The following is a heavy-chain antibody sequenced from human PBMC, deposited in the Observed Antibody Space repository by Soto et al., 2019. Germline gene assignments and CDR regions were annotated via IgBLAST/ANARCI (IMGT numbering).Heavy chain of an antibody. J-gene: IGHJ6*02. CDR1: GFTFSSYG. CDR2: ISYDGSNK. D-gene: IGHD3-22*01. Sequence: GGSLRLSCAASGFTFSSYGMHWVRQAPGKGLEWVAVISYDGSNKYYADSVKGRFTISRDNSKNTLYLQMNSLRAEDTAVYYCAKKLSSGYEVFYYGMDVWGQGTTVTVSS. CDR3: AKKLSSGYEVFYYGMDV. V-gene: IGHV3-30*18.